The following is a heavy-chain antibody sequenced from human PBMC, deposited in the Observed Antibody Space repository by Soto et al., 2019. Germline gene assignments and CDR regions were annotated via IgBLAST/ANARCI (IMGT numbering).Heavy chain of an antibody. CDR1: GFSFSRYG. CDR3: SKAMIGSYDSDAFDV. D-gene: IGHD3-22*01. CDR2: ISYDESTT. Sequence: LRLSCAASGFSFSRYGIHWVRQAPGKGLEWVAVISYDESTTFYADSVKGRFTISRDNSKNTLFLQMNSLRPEDTAVYYCSKAMIGSYDSDAFDVWGQGTMVT. J-gene: IGHJ3*01. V-gene: IGHV3-30*18.